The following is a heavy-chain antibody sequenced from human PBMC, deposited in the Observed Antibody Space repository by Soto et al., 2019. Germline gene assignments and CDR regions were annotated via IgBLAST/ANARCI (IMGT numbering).Heavy chain of an antibody. Sequence: SETLSLTCAVYGGSFSGYYLSWIRQPPGKGLECIGEINHSGSTNYNPSLKSRVTISVDTSKNQFSLKLSSVTAADTAVYYCARAVAAAGTGQRHNWFDPWGQGTLVTVSS. CDR3: ARAVAAAGTGQRHNWFDP. CDR2: INHSGST. J-gene: IGHJ5*02. CDR1: GGSFSGYY. V-gene: IGHV4-34*01. D-gene: IGHD6-13*01.